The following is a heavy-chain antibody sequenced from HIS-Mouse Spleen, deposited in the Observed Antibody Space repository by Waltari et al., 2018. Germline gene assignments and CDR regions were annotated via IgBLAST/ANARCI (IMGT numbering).Heavy chain of an antibody. J-gene: IGHJ4*02. Sequence: EVQLVESGGGLVQPGGSLRLSCAASGFTVSSNDKSWVRQAPGEGLEWVSVIYSGGSTYYADSVKGRFTISRDNSKNTLYLQMNSLRAEDTAVYYCARFTPVSGSFDYWGQGTLVTVSS. CDR2: IYSGGST. D-gene: IGHD1-26*01. V-gene: IGHV3-66*01. CDR3: ARFTPVSGSFDY. CDR1: GFTVSSND.